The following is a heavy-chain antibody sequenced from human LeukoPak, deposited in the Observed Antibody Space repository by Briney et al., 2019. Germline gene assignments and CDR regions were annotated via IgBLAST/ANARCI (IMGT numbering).Heavy chain of an antibody. CDR3: ARGVSSGWPTAFDY. V-gene: IGHV3-13*01. CDR2: IGTAGDT. Sequence: GGSLRLSCAASGFTFSSYDMHWVRQATGEGLEWVSAIGTAGDTYYPGSVKGRFTISRENAKNSLYLQMNSLRAGDTAVYYCARGVSSGWPTAFDYWGQGTLVTVSS. J-gene: IGHJ4*02. CDR1: GFTFSSYD. D-gene: IGHD6-19*01.